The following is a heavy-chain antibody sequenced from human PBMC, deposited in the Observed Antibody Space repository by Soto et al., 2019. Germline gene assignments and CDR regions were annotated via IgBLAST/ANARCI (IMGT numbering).Heavy chain of an antibody. Sequence: PSETLSLTCTVSGGSVSSYYWSWIRQPPGKGLEWIGYIYYSGSTNYNPSLKSRVTISVDTSKNQFSLKLSSVTAADTAVYYCARDRCRGGSCYVGNWFEPWGQGTLVTVSS. CDR1: GGSVSSYY. V-gene: IGHV4-59*02. J-gene: IGHJ5*02. CDR2: IYYSGST. D-gene: IGHD2-15*01. CDR3: ARDRCRGGSCYVGNWFEP.